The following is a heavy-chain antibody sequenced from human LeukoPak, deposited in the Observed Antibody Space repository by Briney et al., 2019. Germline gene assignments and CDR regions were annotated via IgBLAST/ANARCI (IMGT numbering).Heavy chain of an antibody. Sequence: TSETLSLTCTVSGGSISSYYWSWIRQPPGKGLEWIGYIYYSGSTNYNPSLKSRVTISVETSKNEFSLKLRSVTAADMAVYYCARVTGYRIEDYFDYWGQGTLVTVSS. CDR1: GGSISSYY. CDR3: ARVTGYRIEDYFDY. V-gene: IGHV4-59*01. CDR2: IYYSGST. J-gene: IGHJ4*02. D-gene: IGHD6-13*01.